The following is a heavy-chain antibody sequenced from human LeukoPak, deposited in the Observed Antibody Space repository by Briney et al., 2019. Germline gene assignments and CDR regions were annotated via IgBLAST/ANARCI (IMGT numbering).Heavy chain of an antibody. CDR3: ARYASRSYYLDL. D-gene: IGHD1-26*01. V-gene: IGHV4-59*01. Sequence: SETLSPTCTVSGGSISSYYWSWVRQPPGKGLECIGYISYSGSTNYNPSLKSRVTMSVDTSTNHFSLKLTSVTAADTAVYFCARYASRSYYLDLWGRGTLVTVSS. CDR1: GGSISSYY. CDR2: ISYSGST. J-gene: IGHJ2*01.